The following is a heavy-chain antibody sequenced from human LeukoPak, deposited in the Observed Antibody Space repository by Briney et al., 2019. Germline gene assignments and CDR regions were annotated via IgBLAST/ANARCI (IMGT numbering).Heavy chain of an antibody. Sequence: GTSVKVSCKASGFTFTSSAVQWVRQARGQRLEWIGWIVVGSGNTNYAQKFQGRVTITADESTSTAYMELSSLRSEDTAVYYCARDREVMGTKYYFDYWGQGTLVTVSS. CDR3: ARDREVMGTKYYFDY. D-gene: IGHD2-21*01. J-gene: IGHJ4*02. CDR2: IVVGSGNT. V-gene: IGHV1-58*01. CDR1: GFTFTSSA.